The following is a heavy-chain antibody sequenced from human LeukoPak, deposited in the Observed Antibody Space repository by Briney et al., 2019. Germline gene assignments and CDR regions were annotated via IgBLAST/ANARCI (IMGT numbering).Heavy chain of an antibody. CDR3: ARSPANDYGDYVAALDI. Sequence: ASVKVSCKASGGTFSSYAISWVRQAPGQGLEWMGGIIPIFGTANYAQKFQGRVTITADESTSTAYMELSSLRSEDTAVYYCARSPANDYGDYVAALDIWGQGTMVTVSS. CDR1: GGTFSSYA. CDR2: IIPIFGTA. J-gene: IGHJ3*02. V-gene: IGHV1-69*13. D-gene: IGHD4-17*01.